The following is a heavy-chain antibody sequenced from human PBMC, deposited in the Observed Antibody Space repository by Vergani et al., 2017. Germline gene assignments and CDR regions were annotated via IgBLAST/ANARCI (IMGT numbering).Heavy chain of an antibody. V-gene: IGHV4-34*01. CDR2: MNHSGST. CDR3: AGIVGATRNYYYDMDV. J-gene: IGHJ6*03. CDR1: CGSFSGYY. D-gene: IGHD1-26*01. Sequence: QVQLQQWGAGLLKPSETLSLTRAVYCGSFSGYYWSWIRPPPGKGLGWIGEMNHSGSTNYHPSLKSRVTLSVDTSKNQFSLKLSAVTAADTAVYYCAGIVGATRNYYYDMDVWGKGTTVTVSS.